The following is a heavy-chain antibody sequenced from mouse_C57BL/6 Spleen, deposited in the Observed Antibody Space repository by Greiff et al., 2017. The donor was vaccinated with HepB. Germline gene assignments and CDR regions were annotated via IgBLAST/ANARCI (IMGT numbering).Heavy chain of an antibody. V-gene: IGHV1-15*01. CDR2: IDPETGGT. CDR3: TRDGGSSWFAY. D-gene: IGHD1-1*02. Sequence: QVQLKQSGAELVRPGASVTLSCKASGYTFTDYEMHWVKQTPVHGLEWIGAIDPETGGTAYNQKFKGKAILTADKSSSTAYMELRSLTSEDSAVYYCTRDGGSSWFAYWGQGTLVTVSA. CDR1: GYTFTDYE. J-gene: IGHJ3*01.